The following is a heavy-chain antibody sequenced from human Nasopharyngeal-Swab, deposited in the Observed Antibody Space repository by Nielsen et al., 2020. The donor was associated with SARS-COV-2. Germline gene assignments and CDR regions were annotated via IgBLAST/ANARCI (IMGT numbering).Heavy chain of an antibody. CDR2: ISGSGGST. V-gene: IGHV3-23*01. J-gene: IGHJ4*02. Sequence: GGSLRLSCEASGFTFSSYAMSWVRQAPGKGLEWVSAISGSGGSTYYADSVKGRFTISRDNSKNTLYLQMNSLRAEDTAVYYCAKKPGGRYCSGGSCYYRDWGQGTLVTVSS. D-gene: IGHD2-15*01. CDR1: GFTFSSYA. CDR3: AKKPGGRYCSGGSCYYRD.